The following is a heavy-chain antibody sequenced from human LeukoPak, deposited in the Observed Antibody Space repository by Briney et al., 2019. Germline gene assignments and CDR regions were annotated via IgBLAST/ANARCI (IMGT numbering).Heavy chain of an antibody. D-gene: IGHD3-10*01. CDR3: ARAAPYGSGRNWFDP. Sequence: PSETLSLTCAVSGGSISSGGYSWSWIRQPPGKGLEWIGYMYHSGGTYYNPSLKSRVTISVDRSKNQFSLELRSVTAADTAVYYCARAAPYGSGRNWFDPWGQGTPVTVSS. CDR1: GGSISSGGYS. J-gene: IGHJ5*02. V-gene: IGHV4-30-2*01. CDR2: MYHSGGT.